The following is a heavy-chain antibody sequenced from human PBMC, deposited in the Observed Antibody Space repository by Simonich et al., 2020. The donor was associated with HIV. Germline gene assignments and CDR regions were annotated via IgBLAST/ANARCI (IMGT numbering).Heavy chain of an antibody. CDR1: GFTFDDYA. J-gene: IGHJ4*02. D-gene: IGHD3-10*01. Sequence: EVQLVESGGGLVQPGRSLRLSCAASGFTFDDYAMHWVRQAPGKCREWVSGISWNSGSIGYADSVKGRFTISRDNAKNSLYLQMNSLRAEDTALYYCAKDKGAYYGSGSPVYWGQGTLVTVSS. CDR2: ISWNSGSI. CDR3: AKDKGAYYGSGSPVY. V-gene: IGHV3-9*01.